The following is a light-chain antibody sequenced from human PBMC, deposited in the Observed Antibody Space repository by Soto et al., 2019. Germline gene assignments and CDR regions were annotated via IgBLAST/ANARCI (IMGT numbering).Light chain of an antibody. CDR3: QQTHSSPHT. V-gene: IGKV1-39*01. CDR1: QSVYSS. CDR2: AAY. J-gene: IGKJ2*01. Sequence: DIQMTQSPSSLSASVGDRVTFTCRASQSVYSSVNWYQQQPGKAPKLLIYAAYHLYSGVPSRFSGAESATDFTLTICSLQPEDVATYFCQQTHSSPHTFGQGTKLEIK.